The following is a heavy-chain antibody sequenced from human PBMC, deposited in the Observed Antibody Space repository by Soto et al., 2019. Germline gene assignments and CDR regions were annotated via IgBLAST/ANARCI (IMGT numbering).Heavy chain of an antibody. V-gene: IGHV1-2*02. D-gene: IGHD2-8*01. CDR3: ARVRRYCTNGVCYTQGYYYYYYGMDV. CDR2: INPNSGGT. J-gene: IGHJ6*02. CDR1: GYTFTGYY. Sequence: ASVKVSCKPSGYTFTGYYMHWVRQAPGQGLECMGWINPNSGGTNYAQKFQGRVTMTRDTSISTAYMELSRLRSDDTAVYYCARVRRYCTNGVCYTQGYYYYYYGMDVWGQGTTVTVSS.